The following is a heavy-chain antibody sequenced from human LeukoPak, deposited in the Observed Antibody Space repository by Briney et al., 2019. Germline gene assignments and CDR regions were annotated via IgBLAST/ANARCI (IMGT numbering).Heavy chain of an antibody. CDR3: ARAGSLGIKLWLWPSDY. CDR1: GYTFTGYY. D-gene: IGHD5-18*01. Sequence: ASVKVSCKASGYTFTGYYMHWVRQAPGQGLEWMGWINPNSGSTNYAQKFQGRVTMTRDTSISTAYMELSRLRPDDTAVYYCARAGSLGIKLWLWPSDYWGQGTLVTVSS. V-gene: IGHV1-2*02. J-gene: IGHJ4*02. CDR2: INPNSGST.